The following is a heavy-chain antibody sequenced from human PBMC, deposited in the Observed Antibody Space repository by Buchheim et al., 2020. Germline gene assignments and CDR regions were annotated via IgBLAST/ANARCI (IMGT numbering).Heavy chain of an antibody. D-gene: IGHD1-26*01. CDR3: ARGIVGATTRLDY. V-gene: IGHV4-34*01. Sequence: QVQLQQWGAGLLKPSETLSLTCAVYGGSFSGYYWSWIRQPPGKGLEWIGEINHSGSTNYNPSLKSRVTILVDTSKNQFSLKLSSVTAADTAVYYCARGIVGATTRLDYWGQGTL. CDR1: GGSFSGYY. CDR2: INHSGST. J-gene: IGHJ4*02.